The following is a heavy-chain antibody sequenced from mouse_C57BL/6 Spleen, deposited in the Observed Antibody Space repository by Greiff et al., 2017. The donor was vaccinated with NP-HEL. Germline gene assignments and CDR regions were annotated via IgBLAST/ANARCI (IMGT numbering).Heavy chain of an antibody. CDR1: GFTFSSYG. CDR2: ISSGGSYT. J-gene: IGHJ3*01. V-gene: IGHV5-6*01. Sequence: EVQVVESGGDLVKPGGSLKLSCAASGFTFSSYGMSWVRQTPDKRLEWVATISSGGSYTYYPDSVKGRFTISRDNAKNTLYLQMSSLKSEDTAMYYCARRTGSAWFAYWGQGTLVTVSA. CDR3: ARRTGSAWFAY. D-gene: IGHD4-1*01.